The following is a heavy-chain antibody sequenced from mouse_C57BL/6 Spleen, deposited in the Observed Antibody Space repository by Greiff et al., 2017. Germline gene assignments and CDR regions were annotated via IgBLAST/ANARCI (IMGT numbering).Heavy chain of an antibody. CDR3: ARKGYSNYGY. V-gene: IGHV1-50*01. CDR1: GYTFTSYW. J-gene: IGHJ2*01. D-gene: IGHD2-5*01. Sequence: QVQLQQPGAELVKPGASVKLSCKASGYTFTSYWMQWVKQRPGQGLEWIGEIDPSDSYTNYNQKFKGKATLTVDTSSSTVYMQLSSLTSEDSAVYYCARKGYSNYGYWGQGTTLTVSS. CDR2: IDPSDSYT.